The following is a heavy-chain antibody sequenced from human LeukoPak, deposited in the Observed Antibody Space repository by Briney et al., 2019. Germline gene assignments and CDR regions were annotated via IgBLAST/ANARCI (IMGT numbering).Heavy chain of an antibody. CDR3: ARADKYSYGYCDY. Sequence: SVKVSCKASGGAFSDYTFNWVRQAPGQGLEWMGNIIPILGIANFAQRFQGRVTITADKSTSTAFMELSSLTSEDTAVYYCARADKYSYGYCDYWGQGTLVTVSS. D-gene: IGHD5-18*01. J-gene: IGHJ4*02. CDR2: IIPILGIA. CDR1: GGAFSDYT. V-gene: IGHV1-69*02.